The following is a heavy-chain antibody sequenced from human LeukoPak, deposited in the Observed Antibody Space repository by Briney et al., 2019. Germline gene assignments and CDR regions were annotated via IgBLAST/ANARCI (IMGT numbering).Heavy chain of an antibody. CDR2: IKQDGSEK. CDR3: ARDRSLISGSSFDY. Sequence: PGGSLRLSCAASGFTFSSYWMSWVRQAPGKGLEWVANIKQDGSEKYYVDSVKGRFTISRDNAKNSLYLQMHNVRVEDTAVYYCARDRSLISGSSFDYWGQGTLVTASS. CDR1: GFTFSSYW. D-gene: IGHD3-10*01. V-gene: IGHV3-7*01. J-gene: IGHJ4*02.